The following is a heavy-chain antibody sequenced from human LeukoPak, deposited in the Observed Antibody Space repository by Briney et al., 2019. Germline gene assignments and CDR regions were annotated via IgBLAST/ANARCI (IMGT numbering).Heavy chain of an antibody. Sequence: GGSLRLSCAASGFTFSSSGMNWVRQAPGKGLEWASSISYSSTYIYYADSVKGRFTISRDNAKNSLFLQMNSLRAEDTAVYYCARDTGPGELGVRFNWGQGTLVTVSS. CDR1: GFTFSSSG. V-gene: IGHV3-21*01. CDR3: ARDTGPGELGVRFN. J-gene: IGHJ4*02. D-gene: IGHD3-10*01. CDR2: ISYSSTYI.